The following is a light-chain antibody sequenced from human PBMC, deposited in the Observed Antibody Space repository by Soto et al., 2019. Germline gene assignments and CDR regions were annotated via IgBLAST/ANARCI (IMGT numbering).Light chain of an antibody. CDR3: HPYGYLGT. J-gene: IGKJ1*01. CDR1: QTVSSSF. Sequence: VLTQSPGTLSLSPGERATLSCRTSQTVSSSFLAWYQQTPGQAPRLLIYDASIRATDIPDRFTDTGSATDFTLTISRLEPEDLAVDYWHPYGYLGTFGQGTKVDIK. CDR2: DAS. V-gene: IGKV3-20*01.